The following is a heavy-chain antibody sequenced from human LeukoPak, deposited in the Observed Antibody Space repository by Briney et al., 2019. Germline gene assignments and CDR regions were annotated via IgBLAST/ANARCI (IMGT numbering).Heavy chain of an antibody. CDR2: INHSGST. CDR1: GGSFSGYY. D-gene: IGHD6-13*01. Sequence: SETLSLTCAVYGGSFSGYYWSWIRQPPGKGLEWIGEINHSGSTNYNPSLKSRVTISVDTSKNQFSPKLSSVTAADTAVYYCARGPGAAAGTWFDYWGQGTLVTVSS. V-gene: IGHV4-34*01. J-gene: IGHJ4*02. CDR3: ARGPGAAAGTWFDY.